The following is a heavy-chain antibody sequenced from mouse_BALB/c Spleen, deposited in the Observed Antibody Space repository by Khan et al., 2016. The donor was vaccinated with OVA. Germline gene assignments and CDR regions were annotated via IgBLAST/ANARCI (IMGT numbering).Heavy chain of an antibody. CDR1: GSTFTDYY. CDR2: IRNKANGYTT. CDR3: ARDNPIPMDY. J-gene: IGHJ4*01. Sequence: EVELVESGGGLVQPGGSLRLSCATSGSTFTDYYMSWVRQPPGKALEWLGFIRNKANGYTTEYSASVKGRFTISRDNSQSILYLQMNTLRAEDSATYYCARDNPIPMDYWGQGTSVTVSS. D-gene: IGHD2-14*01. V-gene: IGHV7-3*02.